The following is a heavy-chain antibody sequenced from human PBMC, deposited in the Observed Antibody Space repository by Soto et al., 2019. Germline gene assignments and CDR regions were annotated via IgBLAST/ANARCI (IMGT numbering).Heavy chain of an antibody. CDR2: LSYDGSHE. CDR1: GFTFDDFG. D-gene: IGHD3-22*01. V-gene: IGHV3-30*18. CDR3: AKEMFPRTVLDSSSPWGDY. Sequence: QVQLVESGGGVVQPGTSLKLSCAASGFTFDDFGFHWVRQAPGKGLEWVATLSYDGSHEYYADSVQGRFTISRDNSKITLYLQMNSLKTEDTAMYYCAKEMFPRTVLDSSSPWGDYWGQGTLVTVSS. J-gene: IGHJ4*02.